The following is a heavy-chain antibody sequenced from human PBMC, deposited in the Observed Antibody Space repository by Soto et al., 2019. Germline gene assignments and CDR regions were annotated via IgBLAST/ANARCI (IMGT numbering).Heavy chain of an antibody. CDR3: AKVGCSSTSCYVPFDN. CDR1: GFTFSSYA. J-gene: IGHJ4*02. D-gene: IGHD2-2*01. CDR2: ISGRGGTT. V-gene: IGHV3-23*01. Sequence: SGGSLRLSCAASGFTFSSYAMSWVRQAPGKGLEWVSDISGRGGTTYYADSVKGRFTISRDNSKNTLYLQMDSLRAEDTAVYYCAKVGCSSTSCYVPFDNWGQGTQVTVSS.